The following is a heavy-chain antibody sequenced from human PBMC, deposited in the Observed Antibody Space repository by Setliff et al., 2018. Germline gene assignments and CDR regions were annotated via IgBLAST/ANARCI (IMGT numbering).Heavy chain of an antibody. Sequence: ASVKVSCKTSGYSFINYGLSWMRQAPGQGLEWVGWISGYNGNTDYAQNLQGRVTVTIDTSTSTAYMELRSLRSDDTAVYYCARVPRLEWLLPTFDSWGQGTLVTVSS. CDR1: GYSFINYG. J-gene: IGHJ4*02. CDR3: ARVPRLEWLLPTFDS. V-gene: IGHV1-18*01. D-gene: IGHD3-3*01. CDR2: ISGYNGNT.